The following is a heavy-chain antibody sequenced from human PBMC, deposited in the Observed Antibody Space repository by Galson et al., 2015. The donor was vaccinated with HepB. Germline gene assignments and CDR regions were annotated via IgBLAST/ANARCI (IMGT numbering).Heavy chain of an antibody. D-gene: IGHD3-3*02. CDR3: ARLAYYYYAMDV. CDR2: IYSGGNT. Sequence: SLRLSCAASGFTVSNNYMTWVRQAPGKGLEWVSVIYSGGNTYHADSVKGRFTISRDNSKNTLYLQMNSLRAEDTAIYYCARLAYYYYAMDVWGQGTTVTVSS. J-gene: IGHJ6*02. CDR1: GFTVSNNY. V-gene: IGHV3-66*04.